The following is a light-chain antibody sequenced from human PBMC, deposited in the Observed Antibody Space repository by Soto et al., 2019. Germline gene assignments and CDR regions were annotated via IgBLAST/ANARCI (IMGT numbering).Light chain of an antibody. CDR3: SSYTSSSTSVV. Sequence: QSALTQPASVSGSPGQSITISCTGTSSDVGTYNYVSWYQQHPGKAPKLMIYDVSYRPSGVSDRFSGSKSGNTASLTISGRQAEDEADYDCSSYTSSSTSVVFGGGTKVTVL. J-gene: IGLJ2*01. CDR1: SSDVGTYNY. V-gene: IGLV2-14*01. CDR2: DVS.